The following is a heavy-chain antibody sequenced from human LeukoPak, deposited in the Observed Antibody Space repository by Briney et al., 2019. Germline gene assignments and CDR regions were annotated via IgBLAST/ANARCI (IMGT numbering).Heavy chain of an antibody. J-gene: IGHJ4*02. CDR3: ARIVGSYGTYRYDY. CDR2: INQDGSEN. Sequence: PGGSLRLSCEASGFTFSSHWMSWVRQAPGKGLEWVGNINQDGSENNSVDSVKGRLTMSRDNAKNSFYLQMNSLRADDTAVYYCARIVGSYGTYRYDYWGQGILVTVSS. D-gene: IGHD3-16*02. V-gene: IGHV3-7*01. CDR1: GFTFSSHW.